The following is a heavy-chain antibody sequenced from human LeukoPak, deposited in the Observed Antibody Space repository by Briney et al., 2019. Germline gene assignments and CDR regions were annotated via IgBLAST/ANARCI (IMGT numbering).Heavy chain of an antibody. CDR3: AKDVSDYGDYDDY. CDR1: GFTLSSYG. V-gene: IGHV3-30*18. D-gene: IGHD4-17*01. J-gene: IGHJ4*02. Sequence: TGGSLRLSCAASGFTLSSYGMHWVRQAPGKGLEWVAVISYDGSNKYYADSVKGRFTISRDNSKNTLYLQMNSLRAEDTAVYYCAKDVSDYGDYDDYWGQGTLVTVSS. CDR2: ISYDGSNK.